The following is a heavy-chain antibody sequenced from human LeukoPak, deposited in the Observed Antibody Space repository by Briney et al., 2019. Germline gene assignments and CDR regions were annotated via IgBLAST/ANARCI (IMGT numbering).Heavy chain of an antibody. Sequence: PSGTLSLTCAVSGGSISSSNWWSWVRQPPGKGLEWIGEIYHSGSTNYNPSLKSRVTIPVDKSKNQFSLKLSSVTAADTAVYYCARVKGGAKDYYGMDVWGKGTTVTVSS. CDR3: ARVKGGAKDYYGMDV. CDR1: GGSISSSNW. D-gene: IGHD4/OR15-4a*01. V-gene: IGHV4-4*02. J-gene: IGHJ6*04. CDR2: IYHSGST.